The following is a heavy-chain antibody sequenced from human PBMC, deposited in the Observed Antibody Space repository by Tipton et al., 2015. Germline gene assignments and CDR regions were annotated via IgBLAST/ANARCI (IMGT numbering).Heavy chain of an antibody. CDR1: RFIFTIYG. J-gene: IGHJ6*02. CDR2: ISYDGSHE. D-gene: IGHD2-15*01. Sequence: QLVQSGGGVVQPGRSLRLSCAASRFIFTIYGMHWVRQAPGKGLEWVALISYDGSHEYYADSVKGRFIISRDNSNDTLYLEMNSLRAEDTAVYFCAKDNTRRAYYFGMDVWGQGTTVTVSS. CDR3: AKDNTRRAYYFGMDV. V-gene: IGHV3-30*18.